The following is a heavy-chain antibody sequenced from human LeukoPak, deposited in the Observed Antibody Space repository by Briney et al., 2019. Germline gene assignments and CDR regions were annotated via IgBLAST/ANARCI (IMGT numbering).Heavy chain of an antibody. CDR2: INPNSGGT. D-gene: IGHD6-13*01. Sequence: ASVKVFCKASGYTFTGYYMHWVRQAPGQGLEWMGRINPNSGGTNYAQKFQGRVTMTTDTSTSTAYMELRSLRSDDTAVYYCARDSDSSSWYRSTNWFDPWGQGTLVTVSS. V-gene: IGHV1-2*06. CDR3: ARDSDSSSWYRSTNWFDP. J-gene: IGHJ5*02. CDR1: GYTFTGYY.